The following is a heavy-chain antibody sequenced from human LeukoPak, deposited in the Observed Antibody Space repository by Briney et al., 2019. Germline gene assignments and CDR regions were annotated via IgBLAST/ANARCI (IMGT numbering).Heavy chain of an antibody. CDR3: ARDGVLAAAGTAGPFRY. Sequence: GGSLRLSCAASGVTSSSYSMNWVRQAPGKGLEWVSSISSSSSYIYYADSVKGRFTISRDNAKNSLYLQMNSLRAEVTAVYYCARDGVLAAAGTAGPFRYWGQGTLVTVSS. CDR2: ISSSSSYI. D-gene: IGHD6-13*01. J-gene: IGHJ4*02. V-gene: IGHV3-21*01. CDR1: GVTSSSYS.